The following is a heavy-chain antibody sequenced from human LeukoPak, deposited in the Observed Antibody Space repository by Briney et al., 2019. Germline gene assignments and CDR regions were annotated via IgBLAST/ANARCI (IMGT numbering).Heavy chain of an antibody. J-gene: IGHJ4*02. CDR2: ISWNSGSI. CDR1: GFTFDDYA. Sequence: GRSLRLSCAASGFTFDDYAMHWVRQAPGKGLEWVSGISWNSGSIGYADSVKGRFTISRDNAKNSLYLQMNSLRAEDTALYYCAKDIHYYGSGSLDYWGQGTLVTVSS. D-gene: IGHD3-10*01. CDR3: AKDIHYYGSGSLDY. V-gene: IGHV3-9*01.